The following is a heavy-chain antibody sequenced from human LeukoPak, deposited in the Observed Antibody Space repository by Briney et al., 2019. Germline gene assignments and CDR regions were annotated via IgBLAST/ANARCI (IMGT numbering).Heavy chain of an antibody. CDR3: AKDGITLFGVATMFSFLDV. CDR1: GFTFESYA. Sequence: GGSLRLSCLASGFTFESYALTWIRQAPGKGLEWVSSVGGSGTFTYYADSVKGRFTISRDNAKSTLDLQMRSLRVEDTAVYYCAKDGITLFGVATMFSFLDVWGRGTTVTVSS. V-gene: IGHV3-23*01. D-gene: IGHD3-3*01. J-gene: IGHJ6*04. CDR2: VGGSGTFT.